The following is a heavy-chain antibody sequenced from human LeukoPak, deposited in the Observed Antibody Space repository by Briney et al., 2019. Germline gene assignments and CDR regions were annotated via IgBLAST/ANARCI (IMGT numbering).Heavy chain of an antibody. D-gene: IGHD2-21*01. CDR3: VVTRTRGDH. V-gene: IGHV3-7*03. Sequence: PGGSLRLSCAASGFTFSNYWMTWVRQAPGKGLEWVANINQDGSDKYYVDSVRGRFSISRDNTKNSLFLQMNSLRAEDTAVYYCVVTRTRGDHWGKGTLVTVSS. CDR1: GFTFSNYW. CDR2: INQDGSDK. J-gene: IGHJ4*02.